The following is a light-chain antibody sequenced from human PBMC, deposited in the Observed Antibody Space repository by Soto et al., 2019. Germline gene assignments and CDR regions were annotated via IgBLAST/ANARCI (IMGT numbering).Light chain of an antibody. V-gene: IGLV2-14*01. J-gene: IGLJ1*01. CDR2: DVS. CDR1: SSDVGGYNY. Sequence: QSVLTQPASVSGSPGQSITISCTGTSSDVGGYNYVSWYQQHPGKAPKLMIYDVSNRPSGVSNRFSGSKSGNTASLTISGLQAEDEADYYCSSYTSSSTLCVFGTGTQGHRP. CDR3: SSYTSSSTLCV.